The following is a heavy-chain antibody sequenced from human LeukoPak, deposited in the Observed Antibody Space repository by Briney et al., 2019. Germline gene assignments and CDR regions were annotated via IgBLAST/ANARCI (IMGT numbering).Heavy chain of an antibody. CDR1: GFTVSSNY. D-gene: IGHD1-26*01. J-gene: IGHJ3*02. V-gene: IGHV3-53*01. Sequence: GGSLRLSCAASGFTVSSNYMSWVRQAPGKGLEWVSVIYSGGSTYYADSVKGRFTFSRDNSKNTLYLQMNSLRAEDTAVYYCAKLVGADDAFDIWGQGTMVTVSS. CDR2: IYSGGST. CDR3: AKLVGADDAFDI.